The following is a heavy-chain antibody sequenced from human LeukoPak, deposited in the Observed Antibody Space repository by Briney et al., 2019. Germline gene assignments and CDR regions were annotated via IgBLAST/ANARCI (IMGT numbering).Heavy chain of an antibody. Sequence: ASVKVSCKAFGYTFKSYGISWVRQAPGQGLEWMGWISTYNGNTNYAQNLQGRVTLTTDTSTSTVSMGLRSLRSDDTAMYYCARDMYYDASGNYLFAFDIWGQGTLVTVSS. CDR2: ISTYNGNT. V-gene: IGHV1-18*01. J-gene: IGHJ3*02. CDR3: ARDMYYDASGNYLFAFDI. CDR1: GYTFKSYG. D-gene: IGHD3-10*01.